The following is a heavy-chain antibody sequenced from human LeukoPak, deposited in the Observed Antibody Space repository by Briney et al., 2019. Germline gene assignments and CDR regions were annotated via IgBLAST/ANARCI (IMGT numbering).Heavy chain of an antibody. J-gene: IGHJ4*02. CDR2: IIPILGIA. Sequence: GASVKVSCKASGGTFSSYAISWVRQAPGQGLEWMGRIIPILGIANYAQKFQGRVTITADKSTSTAYMELSSLRSEDTAVYFCARDAGKTDYWGQGTLVTVSS. CDR1: GGTFSSYA. V-gene: IGHV1-69*04. CDR3: ARDAGKTDY.